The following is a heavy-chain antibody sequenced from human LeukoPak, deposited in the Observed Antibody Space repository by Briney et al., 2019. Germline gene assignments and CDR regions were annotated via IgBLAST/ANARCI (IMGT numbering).Heavy chain of an antibody. CDR3: ARRSYCGGDCYSDY. CDR2: IYPGDSDT. J-gene: IGHJ4*02. V-gene: IGHV5-51*01. D-gene: IGHD2-21*02. Sequence: GESLKISCKGSGYSFSNYWIGWVRQMAGKGLAWMGIIYPGDSDTRYSPSFQGQVTISADKSISTAYLQWSSLKASDTAMYYCARRSYCGGDCYSDYWGQGTLVTVSS. CDR1: GYSFSNYW.